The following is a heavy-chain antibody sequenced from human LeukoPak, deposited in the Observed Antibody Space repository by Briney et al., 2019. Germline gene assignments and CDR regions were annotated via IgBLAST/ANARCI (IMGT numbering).Heavy chain of an antibody. J-gene: IGHJ4*02. D-gene: IGHD4-11*01. CDR1: GFTYSHYG. CDR3: AKDAQRGFDYSNSLEY. V-gene: IGHV3-33*06. CDR2: IWSDGTEK. Sequence: PGGSLRLSCTASGFTYSHYGMHWVRQAPGKGLEWVAVIWSDGTEKYYADAVKGRFTISRDNSRNTLYLQMNSLRGEDTAVYYYAKDAQRGFDYSNSLEYWGQGTLVTVSS.